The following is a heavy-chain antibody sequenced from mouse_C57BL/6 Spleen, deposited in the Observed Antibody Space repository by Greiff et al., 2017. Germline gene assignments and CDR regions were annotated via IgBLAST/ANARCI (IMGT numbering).Heavy chain of an antibody. CDR1: GYSFTDYN. J-gene: IGHJ1*03. D-gene: IGHD2-5*01. Sequence: EVKLMESGPELVKPGASVKISCKASGYSFTDYNMNWVKQSNGKSLEWIGVINPKYGTTSYNQKFKDKATMTFDQSSSTAYMKLNSLTSEDSAVYYCARAYYSNYWYFDVWGTGTTVTVSS. CDR2: INPKYGTT. CDR3: ARAYYSNYWYFDV. V-gene: IGHV1-39*01.